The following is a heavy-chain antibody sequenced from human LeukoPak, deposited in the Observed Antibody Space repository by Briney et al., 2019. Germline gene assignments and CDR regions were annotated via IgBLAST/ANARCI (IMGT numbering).Heavy chain of an antibody. J-gene: IGHJ6*03. V-gene: IGHV3-9*01. CDR2: INWNSGTM. Sequence: GRSLRLSRAASGFSFADATMHWVRQVPGKGLEWVSGINWNSGTMGYADSVKGRFTVSRDNAKNSLYLQMNSLKTEDTALYYCAKDPYMDVWGKGTTVTVSS. CDR1: GFSFADAT. CDR3: AKDPYMDV.